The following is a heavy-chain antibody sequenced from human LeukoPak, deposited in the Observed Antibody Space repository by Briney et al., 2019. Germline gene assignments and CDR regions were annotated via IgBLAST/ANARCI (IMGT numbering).Heavy chain of an antibody. CDR3: ARAGASYSFDY. CDR1: GAYISSYY. D-gene: IGHD2-21*01. V-gene: IGHV4-59*01. CDR2: LFHSGST. J-gene: IGHJ4*02. Sequence: SETLSLTCSVSGAYISSYYWSWIRQPPGKGLEWIGYLFHSGSTNYNPSLKSRVTISVDTSKNQFSLKLNSVTAADTAVYYCARAGASYSFDYWGQGTLVTVSS.